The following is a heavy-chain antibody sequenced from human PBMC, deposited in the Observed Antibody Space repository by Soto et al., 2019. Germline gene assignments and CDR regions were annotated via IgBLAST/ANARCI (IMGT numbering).Heavy chain of an antibody. CDR2: IYYSGST. V-gene: IGHV4-31*03. Sequence: PSETLSLTCTVSGGSISSGGYYWSWIRQHPGKGLEWIGYIYYSGSTYYNPSLKSRVTISVDTSKNQFSLKLSSVTAADTAVYYCARVSLGGRDPYYGMDVWGQGTTVTVSS. J-gene: IGHJ6*02. CDR3: ARVSLGGRDPYYGMDV. D-gene: IGHD3-16*02. CDR1: GGSISSGGYY.